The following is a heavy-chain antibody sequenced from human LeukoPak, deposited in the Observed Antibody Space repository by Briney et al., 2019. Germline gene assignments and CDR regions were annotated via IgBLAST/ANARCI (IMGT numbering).Heavy chain of an antibody. CDR3: AKDWSYGDSNYYYYYGMDV. V-gene: IGHV3-23*01. J-gene: IGHJ6*02. Sequence: GVSLRLSCAASGFTFSSYAMSWVRQAPGKGLEWVSAISGSGGSTYYADSVKGRFTISRDNSKNTLYLQMNSLRAEDTAVYYCAKDWSYGDSNYYYYYGMDVWGQGTTVTVSS. CDR1: GFTFSSYA. D-gene: IGHD4-17*01. CDR2: ISGSGGST.